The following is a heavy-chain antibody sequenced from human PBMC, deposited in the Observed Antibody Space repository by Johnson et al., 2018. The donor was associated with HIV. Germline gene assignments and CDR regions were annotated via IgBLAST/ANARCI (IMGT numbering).Heavy chain of an antibody. CDR2: IWYDGSNK. J-gene: IGHJ3*02. V-gene: IGHV3-33*08. CDR3: ARACRDGYTCDAFDI. CDR1: RFTFSSYG. D-gene: IGHD5-24*01. Sequence: QVQLVESGGGLVQPGGSLRLSCAASRFTFSSYGMHWVRQAPGKGLEWVAVIWYDGSNKYYGDSVKGRFTISRDNSKNTLYLQMNSLRAEDTAVYYCARACRDGYTCDAFDIWGQGTAVTVSS.